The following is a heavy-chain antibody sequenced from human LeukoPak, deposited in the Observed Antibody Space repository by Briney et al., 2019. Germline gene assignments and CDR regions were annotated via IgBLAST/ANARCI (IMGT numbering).Heavy chain of an antibody. CDR1: GFTFSTYN. CDR3: ARKIVEGGNGALDI. D-gene: IGHD3-22*01. Sequence: PGGSLRLSCAASGFTFSTYNMNWVRQAPGRGLEWVSSISSSSSYIYYADSVKGRFTISRDNAKNSLHLQMNSLRAEDTAVYYCARKIVEGGNGALDIWGQGTMVTVSS. CDR2: ISSSSSYI. J-gene: IGHJ3*02. V-gene: IGHV3-21*01.